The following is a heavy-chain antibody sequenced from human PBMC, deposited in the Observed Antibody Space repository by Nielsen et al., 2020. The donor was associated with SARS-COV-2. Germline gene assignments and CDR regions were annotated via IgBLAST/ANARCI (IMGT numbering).Heavy chain of an antibody. J-gene: IGHJ5*02. CDR2: IYPADSVT. CDR1: GYNFVSYW. CDR3: ARRYYFDTLLDP. D-gene: IGHD3-9*01. V-gene: IGHV5-51*01. Sequence: GESLKISCKASGYNFVSYWIGWVRQQPGKGLEWMGIIYPADSVTIYSPPFQGRVTISVDQSISTAYLQWSSLEASDTAIYYCARRYYFDTLLDPWGQGALVTVSS.